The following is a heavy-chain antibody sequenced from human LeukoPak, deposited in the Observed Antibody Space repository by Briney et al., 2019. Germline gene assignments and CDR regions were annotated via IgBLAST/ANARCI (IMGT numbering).Heavy chain of an antibody. D-gene: IGHD3-22*01. V-gene: IGHV3-11*05. CDR2: ISPSSSST. Sequence: GGSLRLSCAASGFTFSDYYMSWFRQAPGKGLEWVSNISPSSSSTTYAASVKGRFTISRDNAKNSLYLQMNSLRDVDTAVYYCARGYDSSGYLFGSWGQGTLVTVSS. CDR1: GFTFSDYY. J-gene: IGHJ5*02. CDR3: ARGYDSSGYLFGS.